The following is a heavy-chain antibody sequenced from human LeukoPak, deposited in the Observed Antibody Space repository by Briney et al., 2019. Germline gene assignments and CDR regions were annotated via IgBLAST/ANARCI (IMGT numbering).Heavy chain of an antibody. J-gene: IGHJ4*02. CDR2: ISSSSYI. CDR3: AREGGDYGGPWVDY. D-gene: IGHD4-17*01. V-gene: IGHV3-21*01. Sequence: PGGSLRLSCAASGFTFSSYSMNWVRQAPGKGLEWVSSISSSSYIYYADSVKGRFTISRDNAKNSLYLQINSLRAEDTAVYYCAREGGDYGGPWVDYWGQGTLVTVSS. CDR1: GFTFSSYS.